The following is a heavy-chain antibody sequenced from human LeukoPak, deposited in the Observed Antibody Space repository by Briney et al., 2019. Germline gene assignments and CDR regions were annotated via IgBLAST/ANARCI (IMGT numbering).Heavy chain of an antibody. CDR3: ARGRRYYGSGSRGTLFDY. J-gene: IGHJ4*02. CDR1: GYTFTGYY. CDR2: INPNSGGT. Sequence: ASVKVSCKASGYTFTGYYMHWVRQAPGQGLEWMGWINPNSGGTNYAQKLQGWVTMTRDTSISTAYMELSRLRSDDTAVYYCARGRRYYGSGSRGTLFDYWGQGTLVTVSS. V-gene: IGHV1-2*04. D-gene: IGHD3-10*01.